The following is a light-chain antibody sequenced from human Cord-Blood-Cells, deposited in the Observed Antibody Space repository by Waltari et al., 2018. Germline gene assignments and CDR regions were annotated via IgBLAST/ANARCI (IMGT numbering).Light chain of an antibody. Sequence: QSALTQPASVSGSPGQSLTISCPGTTSDVGGYNYASWYQQHPGKAPKLMIYDVSNRPSGVSNRFSGSKSGNTASLTISGLQAEDEADYYCSSYTSSSTLVVFGGGTKLTVL. CDR2: DVS. J-gene: IGLJ2*01. CDR1: TSDVGGYNY. V-gene: IGLV2-14*01. CDR3: SSYTSSSTLVV.